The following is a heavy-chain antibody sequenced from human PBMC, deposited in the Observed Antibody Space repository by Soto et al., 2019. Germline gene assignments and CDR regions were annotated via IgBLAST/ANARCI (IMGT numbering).Heavy chain of an antibody. V-gene: IGHV1-3*01. CDR3: ARDSGGYYYDSSGYPNWFDP. J-gene: IGHJ5*02. Sequence: ASVKVSCKASGYTFTSYAMHWVRLAPGQRLEWMGWINAGNDNTKYSQKFQGRVTITRDTSASTAYMELSSLRSEDTAVYYCARDSGGYYYDSSGYPNWFDPWGQGNLGTVSS. D-gene: IGHD3-22*01. CDR1: GYTFTSYA. CDR2: INAGNDNT.